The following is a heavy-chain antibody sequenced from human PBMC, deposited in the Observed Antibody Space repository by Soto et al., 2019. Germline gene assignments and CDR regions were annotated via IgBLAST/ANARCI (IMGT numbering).Heavy chain of an antibody. J-gene: IGHJ5*02. CDR3: ARDGLERRPAWFDP. V-gene: IGHV3-11*05. D-gene: IGHD1-1*01. CDR2: ISSSSSYT. Sequence: GGSLRLSCAASGFTFSDYYMSWIRQAPGKGLEWVSYISSSSSYTNYADSVKGRFTISRDNAKNSLYLQMNSLRAEDTAVYYCARDGLERRPAWFDPWGQGTLVTVSS. CDR1: GFTFSDYY.